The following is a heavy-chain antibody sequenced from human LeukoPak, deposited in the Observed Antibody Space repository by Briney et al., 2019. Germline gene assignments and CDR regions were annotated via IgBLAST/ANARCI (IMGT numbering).Heavy chain of an antibody. CDR1: GFTFSSYS. J-gene: IGHJ5*02. V-gene: IGHV3-21*01. D-gene: IGHD2-2*03. Sequence: GGSLRLSCAASGFTFSSYSMNWVRQAPGKGLEWVSSISSSSSYIYYADSVKGRFTISRDNAKNSLYLQMNSLRAEDTAVYYCARDDGYCSSTSCPDSWFDPWGQGTLVTVSS. CDR3: ARDDGYCSSTSCPDSWFDP. CDR2: ISSSSSYI.